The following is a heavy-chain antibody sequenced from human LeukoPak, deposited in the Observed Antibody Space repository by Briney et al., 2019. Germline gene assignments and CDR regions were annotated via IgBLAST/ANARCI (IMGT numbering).Heavy chain of an antibody. Sequence: GGSLRLSCAASGFTFSSYEMNWVRQAPGKGLEWVSSISSSSSYIYYADSVKGRFTISRDNAKNSLYLQMNSLRAEDTAVYYCARAAVVVPAASSYYYYMDVWGKGTTVTVSS. CDR3: ARAAVVVPAASSYYYYMDV. V-gene: IGHV3-21*01. J-gene: IGHJ6*03. CDR2: ISSSSSYI. CDR1: GFTFSSYE. D-gene: IGHD2-2*01.